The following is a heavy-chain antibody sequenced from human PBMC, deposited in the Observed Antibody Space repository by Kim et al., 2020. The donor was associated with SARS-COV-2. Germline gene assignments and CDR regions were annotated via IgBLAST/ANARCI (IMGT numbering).Heavy chain of an antibody. V-gene: IGHV4-59*01. D-gene: IGHD5-12*01. Sequence: SETLSLTCTVSGGSISPYYWSWIRQPPGKGLEWIGYFFYTGGPDYNPSFKSRVTISIDTSKNQFSLKLTSVTTADTAVYYCARLVATGGNDYWGQGILVTVSS. CDR3: ARLVATGGNDY. J-gene: IGHJ4*02. CDR1: GGSISPYY. CDR2: FFYTGGP.